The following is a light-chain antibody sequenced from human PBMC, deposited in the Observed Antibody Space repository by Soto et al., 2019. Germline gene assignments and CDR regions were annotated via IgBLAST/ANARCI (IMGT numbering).Light chain of an antibody. V-gene: IGLV1-47*01. CDR3: AAWDDSLSGVV. J-gene: IGLJ2*01. Sequence: QSVLTQPPSASGTPGQRVTISCSGSTSNIGSNYVYWYQQLPGTAPKLLIYRNNQRPSWVPDRFSGSKSGTSASLAISGLRSGDEADYYCAAWDDSLSGVVFGGGTKLTVL. CDR2: RNN. CDR1: TSNIGSNY.